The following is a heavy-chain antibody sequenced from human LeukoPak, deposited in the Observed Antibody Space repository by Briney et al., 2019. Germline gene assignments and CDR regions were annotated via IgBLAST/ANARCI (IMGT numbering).Heavy chain of an antibody. CDR3: ARAGGGSYFDL. J-gene: IGHJ2*01. Sequence: GGSLRLSCVASGFTFRTYGMTWVRQAPGEGLQWVSSISNDGDTNYADSVQGRFSISRDNSKNILYLQINNLKAEDTAFYYCARAGGGSYFDLWGRGTLVTVSS. CDR2: ISNDGDT. CDR1: GFTFRTYG. V-gene: IGHV3-23*01. D-gene: IGHD2-15*01.